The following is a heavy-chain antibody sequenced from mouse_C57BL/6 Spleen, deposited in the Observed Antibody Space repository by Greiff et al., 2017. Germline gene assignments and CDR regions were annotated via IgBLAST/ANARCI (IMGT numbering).Heavy chain of an antibody. V-gene: IGHV1-72*01. D-gene: IGHD2-2*01. CDR2: IDPNSGGT. J-gene: IGHJ1*03. Sequence: VQLQQPGAELVKPGASVKLSCKASGYTFTSYWMHWVKQRPGRGLEWIGRIDPNSGGTKYNEKFKSKATLTVDKPSSTAYMQLSSLTSEDSAVYYCARSSSSMVTDWYFDVWGTGTTVTVSS. CDR1: GYTFTSYW. CDR3: ARSSSSMVTDWYFDV.